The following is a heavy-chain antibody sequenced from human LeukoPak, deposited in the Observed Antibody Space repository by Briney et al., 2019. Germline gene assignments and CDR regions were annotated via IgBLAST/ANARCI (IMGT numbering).Heavy chain of an antibody. D-gene: IGHD3-22*01. V-gene: IGHV3-21*01. J-gene: IGHJ4*02. CDR2: ISSSSSYI. Sequence: GGSLRLSCAASGFSFRSYSMNWVRQAPGKGLEWVSSISSSSSYIYYADSVKGRFTISRDNAKNSLYLQMNSLRAEDTAVYYCARDTHYYDSSGYYGIFDYWGQGTLVTVSS. CDR1: GFSFRSYS. CDR3: ARDTHYYDSSGYYGIFDY.